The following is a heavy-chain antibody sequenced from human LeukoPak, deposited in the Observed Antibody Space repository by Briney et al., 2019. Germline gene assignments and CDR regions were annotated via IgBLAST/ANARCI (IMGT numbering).Heavy chain of an antibody. CDR3: ARSTVTSAFDY. D-gene: IGHD4-17*01. Sequence: ASVKVSCKASGYTFTSYYMHWVRRAPGQGLEWMGIINPSGGSTSYAQKFQGRVTMTRDASTSTVYMELSSLRSEDTAVYYCARSTVTSAFDYWGQGTLVTVSS. V-gene: IGHV1-46*01. CDR2: INPSGGST. J-gene: IGHJ4*02. CDR1: GYTFTSYY.